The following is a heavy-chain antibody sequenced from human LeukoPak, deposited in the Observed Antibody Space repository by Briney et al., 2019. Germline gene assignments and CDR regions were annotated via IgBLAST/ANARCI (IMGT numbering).Heavy chain of an antibody. V-gene: IGHV1-18*01. CDR1: GYTFTRYG. J-gene: IGHJ4*02. CDR3: AREAYTTGADY. CDR2: ISAYNGNA. D-gene: IGHD3-16*01. Sequence: ASVKLSCKASGYTFTRYGVSWVRQAPGQGLEWMGWISAYNGNANYVQRLQGRVTLTTDTSTTTAYMELRSLTSADTAVYYCAREAYTTGADYWGQGTLVTVSS.